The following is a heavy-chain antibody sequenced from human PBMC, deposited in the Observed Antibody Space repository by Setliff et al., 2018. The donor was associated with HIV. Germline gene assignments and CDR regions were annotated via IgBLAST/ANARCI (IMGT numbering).Heavy chain of an antibody. CDR3: ARSIYGSGTYPLDI. CDR2: MYYTGTT. Sequence: PSETLSLTCTVSGGSLTGYPWSWIRQSAGKELEWIGRMYYTGTTDYNPSLMSRVTLSIDRSKNQFALEVNSVTASDAAVYYCARSIYGSGTYPLDIWSQGTLVTVSS. D-gene: IGHD3-10*01. V-gene: IGHV4-4*07. J-gene: IGHJ4*02. CDR1: GGSLTGYP.